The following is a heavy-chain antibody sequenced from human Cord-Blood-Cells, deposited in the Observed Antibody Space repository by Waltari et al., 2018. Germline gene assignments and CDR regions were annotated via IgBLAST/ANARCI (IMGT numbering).Heavy chain of an antibody. Sequence: EVQLVESGGGLVKPGGSLRLSCAASGLTFSSYSMNWVRQAPGKGLEWVSSISSSSSYIYYADSVKGRFTISRDNAKNSLYLQMNSLRAEDTAVYYCARDCTGGVCYDYWGQGTLVTVSS. CDR1: GLTFSSYS. CDR2: ISSSSSYI. V-gene: IGHV3-21*01. CDR3: ARDCTGGVCYDY. J-gene: IGHJ4*02. D-gene: IGHD2-8*02.